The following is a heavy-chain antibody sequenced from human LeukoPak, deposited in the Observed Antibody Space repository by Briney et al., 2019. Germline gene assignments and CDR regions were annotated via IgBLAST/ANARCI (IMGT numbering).Heavy chain of an antibody. Sequence: PGGSLRLSCAASGFTFSSYSMNWVRQAPGKGLEWVSSISSSSSYIYYADSVKGRFTISRDNSKNTLYLQMNSLRAEDTAVYYCAKDRDSGGILWFGDMDVWGKGTTVTVSS. CDR3: AKDRDSGGILWFGDMDV. CDR1: GFTFSSYS. J-gene: IGHJ6*03. CDR2: ISSSSSYI. D-gene: IGHD3-10*01. V-gene: IGHV3-21*04.